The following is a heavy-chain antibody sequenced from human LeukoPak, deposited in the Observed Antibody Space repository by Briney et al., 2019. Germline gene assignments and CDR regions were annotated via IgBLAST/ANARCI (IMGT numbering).Heavy chain of an antibody. J-gene: IGHJ5*02. CDR3: ARVPMVRGVMENWFDP. V-gene: IGHV1-18*01. CDR2: ISAYNGNT. CDR1: GYTFTSYG. Sequence: ASVKVSCKASGYTFTSYGISWVRQAPGQGLEWIGWISAYNGNTNYAQKLQGRVTMTTDTSTSTAYMELRSLRSDDTAVYYCARVPMVRGVMENWFDPWGQGTLVTVSS. D-gene: IGHD3-10*01.